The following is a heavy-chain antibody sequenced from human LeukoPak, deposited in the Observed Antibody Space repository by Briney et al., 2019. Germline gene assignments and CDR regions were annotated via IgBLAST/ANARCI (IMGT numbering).Heavy chain of an antibody. CDR3: AKNKQWLFDY. CDR2: LSGSGSSI. Sequence: GGSLRLSCAASGFTFSSYAMSWVRQAAGKGLEWVSGLSGSGSSIYYADSVKGRFTISRDNSKNTLYLQMNSLRAEDTAVYYCAKNKQWLFDYWGQGSLVTVSS. CDR1: GFTFSSYA. J-gene: IGHJ4*02. V-gene: IGHV3-23*01. D-gene: IGHD6-19*01.